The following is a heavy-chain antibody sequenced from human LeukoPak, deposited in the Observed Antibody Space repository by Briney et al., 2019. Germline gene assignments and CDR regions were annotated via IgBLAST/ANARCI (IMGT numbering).Heavy chain of an antibody. Sequence: GGSLRLSCAASGFTVSSNYMSWVRQAPGKGLEWVSVIYSGGSTYYADSVKGRFTNSRDNSKNTLYLQMNSLRAEDTAVYYCARDGYSSSRLEDYWGQGTLVTVSS. J-gene: IGHJ4*02. V-gene: IGHV3-66*02. CDR1: GFTVSSNY. CDR3: ARDGYSSSRLEDY. D-gene: IGHD6-13*01. CDR2: IYSGGST.